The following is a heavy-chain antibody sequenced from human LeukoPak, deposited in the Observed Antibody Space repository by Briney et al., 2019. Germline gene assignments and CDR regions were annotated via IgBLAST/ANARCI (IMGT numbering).Heavy chain of an antibody. CDR3: ASLYGSGSYLYDY. V-gene: IGHV3-30*02. J-gene: IGHJ4*02. CDR2: IRYDGSNK. Sequence: PGGSLRLSCAASGFTFSSYGMHWVRQAPGKGLEWVAFIRYDGSNKYYADSVKGRFTISRDSAKNSLYLQMNSLRAEDTAVYYCASLYGSGSYLYDYWGQGTLVTVSS. D-gene: IGHD3-10*01. CDR1: GFTFSSYG.